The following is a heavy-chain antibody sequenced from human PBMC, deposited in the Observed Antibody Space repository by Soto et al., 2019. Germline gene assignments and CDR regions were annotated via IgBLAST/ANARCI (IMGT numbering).Heavy chain of an antibody. J-gene: IGHJ5*02. Sequence: PSETLSLTCTVSGGSISSGGYYWSWIRQPPGKGLEWIGYIYYSGSTNYNPSLKSRVTISVDTSKNQFSLKLSSVTAADTAVYYCARLGYYGSGSYGWFDPWGQGTLVTVSS. CDR2: IYYSGST. CDR3: ARLGYYGSGSYGWFDP. V-gene: IGHV4-61*08. CDR1: GGSISSGGYY. D-gene: IGHD3-10*01.